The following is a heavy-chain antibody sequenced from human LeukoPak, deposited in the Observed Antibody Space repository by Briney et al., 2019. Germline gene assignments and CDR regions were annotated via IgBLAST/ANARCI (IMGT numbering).Heavy chain of an antibody. CDR2: ISYDGSNK. V-gene: IGHV3-30*04. CDR1: GFTFSSYA. D-gene: IGHD6-19*01. CDR3: TRDGWLDH. J-gene: IGHJ4*02. Sequence: SGGSLRLSCAASGFTFSSYAMHWVRQAPGKGLEWVAVISYDGSNKYYADSVKGRFTISRDNSKNTLYLQMNSLRAEDTGVYYCTRDGWLDHWGQGTLVTVSS.